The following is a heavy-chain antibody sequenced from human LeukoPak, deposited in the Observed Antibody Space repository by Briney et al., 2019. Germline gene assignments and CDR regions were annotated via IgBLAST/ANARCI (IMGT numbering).Heavy chain of an antibody. J-gene: IGHJ4*02. CDR3: ARDFLRGAPDYLDR. V-gene: IGHV3-30*04. Sequence: GGSLRLSCTASGFTFSSYPFHWVRQAPGKGLQWVAFIGIDVVNKFYTDSVKGRFTISRDDSKSTLYLQMDSLRDDDTAVYYCARDFLRGAPDYLDRWRQGTLVTVSS. D-gene: IGHD3-10*01. CDR1: GFTFSSYP. CDR2: IGIDVVNK.